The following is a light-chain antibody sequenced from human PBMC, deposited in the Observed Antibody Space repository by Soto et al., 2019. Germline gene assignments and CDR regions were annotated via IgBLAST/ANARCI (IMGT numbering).Light chain of an antibody. V-gene: IGKV3-15*01. J-gene: IGKJ4*01. Sequence: EIVMTQSPATLSVSPGETVTLSCRASQSVSTSVAWYQQKPGQAPRLLIYAAFTRATAVPARFSGSGSGTEFALTISGLQSEAFAVYHCQQHKDWPLTFGGGTTVEMK. CDR3: QQHKDWPLT. CDR2: AAF. CDR1: QSVSTS.